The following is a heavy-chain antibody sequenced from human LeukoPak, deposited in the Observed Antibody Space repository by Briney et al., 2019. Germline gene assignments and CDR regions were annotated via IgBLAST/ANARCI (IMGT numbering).Heavy chain of an antibody. Sequence: SETLSLTCAVYGGSFSGYYWGWIRQPPGKGLEWIGSIYYSGSTYYNPSLKSRVTISVDTSKNQFSLKLSSVTAADTAVYYCARRGSGWYLNWFDPWGQGTLVTVSS. CDR1: GGSFSGYY. CDR3: ARRGSGWYLNWFDP. CDR2: IYYSGST. V-gene: IGHV4-34*01. J-gene: IGHJ5*02. D-gene: IGHD6-19*01.